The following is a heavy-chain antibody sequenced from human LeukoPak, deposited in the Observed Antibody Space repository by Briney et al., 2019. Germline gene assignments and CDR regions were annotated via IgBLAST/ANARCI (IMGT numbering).Heavy chain of an antibody. CDR2: INQDGSDK. D-gene: IGHD4-17*01. Sequence: GGSLRLSCAASGFTFSSYWMTWVRQAPGKGLEWVASINQDGSDKYYVDSVKGRFTISRDNAKNSLFLQMNSLRAEDTAVYYCARTTYGDYGYWGQGTLVTVSS. CDR3: ARTTYGDYGY. J-gene: IGHJ4*02. V-gene: IGHV3-7*01. CDR1: GFTFSSYW.